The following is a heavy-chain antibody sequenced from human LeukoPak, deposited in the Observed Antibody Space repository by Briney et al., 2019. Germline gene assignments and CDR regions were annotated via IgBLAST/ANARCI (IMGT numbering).Heavy chain of an antibody. J-gene: IGHJ4*02. V-gene: IGHV3-53*01. CDR3: AGGVDIPNFDY. CDR1: GFTVSSNY. D-gene: IGHD3-9*01. CDR2: IYSGGST. Sequence: GGSLRLSCAASGFTVSSNYMSWVRQAPGKGLERVPVIYSGGSTYYADSVKGRFTISRDNSKNTLYLQMNSLRAEDTAVYYCAGGVDIPNFDYWGQGTLVTVSS.